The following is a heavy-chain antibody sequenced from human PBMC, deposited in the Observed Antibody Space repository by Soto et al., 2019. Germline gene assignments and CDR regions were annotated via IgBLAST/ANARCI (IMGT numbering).Heavy chain of an antibody. CDR3: ARREAGYYYGMDV. CDR1: GGSISSSSYY. D-gene: IGHD1-26*01. Sequence: PSETLSLTCTVSGGSISSSSYYWGWIRQPPGKGLEWIGSIYYSGSTYYNPSLKSRVTISVDTSKNQFSLKLSSVTAADTAVYYCARREAGYYYGMDVWGQGTTVTVSS. J-gene: IGHJ6*02. V-gene: IGHV4-39*01. CDR2: IYYSGST.